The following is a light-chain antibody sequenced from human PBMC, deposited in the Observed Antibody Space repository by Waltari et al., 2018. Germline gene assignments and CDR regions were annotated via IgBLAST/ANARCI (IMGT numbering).Light chain of an antibody. CDR3: QQYYSTPYT. CDR1: QSVLYSSNNNNY. Sequence: DIVMTQSPDSLAVSLGERATINCKSSQSVLYSSNNNNYLAWYQQKPGQSPKLLIYWASSREYGVPDRFSGSESGADFTLTISTLQAEDVAVYYCQQYYSTPYTFGQGTRLEIK. V-gene: IGKV4-1*01. CDR2: WAS. J-gene: IGKJ2*01.